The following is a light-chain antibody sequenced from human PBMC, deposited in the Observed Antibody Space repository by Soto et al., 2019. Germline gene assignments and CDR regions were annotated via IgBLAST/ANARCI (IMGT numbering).Light chain of an antibody. Sequence: QSALTQPPSASGSPGQSVTISCTGTSTDVGGYKFVSWYQHHPGKAPKLLIXEXSXRXXGVPDRFSGSKSGNTASLTVSGLQAEDEADYYCNSYAGSNKVVFGGGTKVTVL. CDR2: EXS. V-gene: IGLV2-8*01. CDR1: STDVGGYKF. CDR3: NSYAGSNKVV. J-gene: IGLJ2*01.